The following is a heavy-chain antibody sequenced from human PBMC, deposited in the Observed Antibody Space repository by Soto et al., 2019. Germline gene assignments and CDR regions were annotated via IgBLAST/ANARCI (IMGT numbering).Heavy chain of an antibody. V-gene: IGHV4-59*11. CDR1: GGSIKNHY. J-gene: IGHJ6*03. CDR3: ARRRLDIVVVPAAIYYYYYYMDV. D-gene: IGHD2-2*03. CDR2: VYYNGIT. Sequence: SETLSLTCTVSGGSIKNHYWSWIRQPPGKGLEWLGYVYYNGITNYNPSLKSRVTMSVDTSKNQFSLKLSSVTAADTAVYYCARRRLDIVVVPAAIYYYYYYMDVWGKGTTVTVSS.